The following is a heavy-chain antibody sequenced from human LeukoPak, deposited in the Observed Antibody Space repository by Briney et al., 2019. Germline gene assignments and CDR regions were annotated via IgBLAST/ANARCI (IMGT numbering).Heavy chain of an antibody. CDR2: IKKDGSQT. V-gene: IGHV3-7*02. J-gene: IGHJ4*02. CDR1: GFTFSSYW. Sequence: GGSLRLSCAASGFTFSSYWMIWVRQAPGKGLEWVANIKKDGSQTYYVDSVKGRYTISRDNAKNLLYLQMNSLRAEDTAVYFCAGGTGWIFDHWGQGTLVTVSS. D-gene: IGHD6-19*01. CDR3: AGGTGWIFDH.